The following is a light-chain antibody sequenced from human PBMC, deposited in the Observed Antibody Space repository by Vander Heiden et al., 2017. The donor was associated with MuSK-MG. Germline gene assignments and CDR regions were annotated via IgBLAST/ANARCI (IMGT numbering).Light chain of an antibody. CDR2: AAS. CDR1: HAISTY. CDR3: QQSQNTPCT. J-gene: IGKJ5*01. V-gene: IGKV1-39*01. Sequence: DIQMTQSPSSLSASVGDRVTITCRASHAISTYLNWYQHKPGKAPQLLIYAASSLQSGVPSRFSGSGSGTDFTLTISSLQLEDVATYYCQQSQNTPCTFGQGTRLEVK.